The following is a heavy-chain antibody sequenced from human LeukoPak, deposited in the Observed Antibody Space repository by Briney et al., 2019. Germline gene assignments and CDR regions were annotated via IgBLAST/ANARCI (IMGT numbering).Heavy chain of an antibody. CDR1: GFTFSDYA. V-gene: IGHV3-23*01. J-gene: IGHJ4*02. CDR2: ITITGGAA. CDR3: AKDLFYPDY. Sequence: GGSLRLSCAASGFTFSDYAMGWVRQAPGKGLEWVSAITITGGAAPYPDSVKGRFTISRDNSKSTLYLQMDGLRAEDTAVYYCAKDLFYPDYWGQGTLVIVSS.